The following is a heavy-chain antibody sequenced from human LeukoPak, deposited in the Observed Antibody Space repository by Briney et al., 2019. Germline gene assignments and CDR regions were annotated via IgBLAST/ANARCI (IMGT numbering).Heavy chain of an antibody. J-gene: IGHJ3*02. CDR2: IYYSGST. Sequence: SETLSLTCTVSGGSISSYYWSWIRQPPGKGLEWLGYIYYSGSTNYNPSLKSRVTISVDTSKNQFSLKLSSVTAADTAVYYCARALDYGDYGKDDAFDIWGQGTMVTVSS. CDR3: ARALDYGDYGKDDAFDI. D-gene: IGHD4-17*01. CDR1: GGSISSYY. V-gene: IGHV4-59*01.